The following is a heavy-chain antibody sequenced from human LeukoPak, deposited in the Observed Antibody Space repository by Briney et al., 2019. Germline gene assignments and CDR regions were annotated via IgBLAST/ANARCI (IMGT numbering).Heavy chain of an antibody. J-gene: IGHJ5*02. Sequence: GGSLRLSCAASGFTFDDYGMSWVRQAPGKGLEWVSGINWNGGSTGYADSVKGRFTISGDNAKNSPYLQMNSLRAEDTALYYCAKDLGPSGAAWFDPWGQGTLVTVSS. CDR2: INWNGGST. CDR3: AKDLGPSGAAWFDP. V-gene: IGHV3-20*04. CDR1: GFTFDDYG. D-gene: IGHD4-17*01.